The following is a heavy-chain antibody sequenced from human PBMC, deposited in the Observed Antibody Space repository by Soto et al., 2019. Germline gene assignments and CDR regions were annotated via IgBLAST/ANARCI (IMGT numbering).Heavy chain of an antibody. Sequence: QVQLVQAGAEVKKPGSSVKVSCKTSGGTFTNYAISWVRQAPGQGLEWMGGIIPIFETANYAQKFQGRVTLTAAESTSTAYMELSSLGSEDPAVYYCARDRDPVYFYFGLDVWGQGTTVTVS. J-gene: IGHJ6*02. CDR2: IIPIFETA. CDR3: ARDRDPVYFYFGLDV. V-gene: IGHV1-69*01. CDR1: GGTFTNYA.